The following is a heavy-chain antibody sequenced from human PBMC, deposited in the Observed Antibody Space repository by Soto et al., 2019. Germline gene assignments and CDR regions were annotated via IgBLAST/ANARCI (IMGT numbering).Heavy chain of an antibody. CDR3: TRGGAGRPDY. CDR1: GFKFTSYG. V-gene: IGHV3-48*02. Sequence: DVVLVSSGGGFVRPGESLRLSCGVSGFKFTSYGMNWVRQAPGKGLEWLSYISGLSATTHYADSVRGRFTVSRDNDMNLLFPHLDNVRDEDTAVYYCTRGGAGRPDYWGQGSLVVVSS. J-gene: IGHJ4*02. CDR2: ISGLSATT. D-gene: IGHD6-13*01.